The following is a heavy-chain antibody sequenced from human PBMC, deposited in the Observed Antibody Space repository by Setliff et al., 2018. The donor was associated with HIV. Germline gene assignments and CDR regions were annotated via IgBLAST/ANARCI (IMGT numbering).Heavy chain of an antibody. Sequence: PGGSLRLSCVASGFTVISKSMSWVRQAPGKGPEWVSVIYSGGTTVYAAPVEGRFTISRDDSRSTLYLQMTSLKTEDTAVYYCITDPGDYADYWGQGTLVTVSS. CDR1: GFTVISKS. J-gene: IGHJ4*02. V-gene: IGHV3-66*01. CDR3: ITDPGDYADY. CDR2: IYSGGTT. D-gene: IGHD4-17*01.